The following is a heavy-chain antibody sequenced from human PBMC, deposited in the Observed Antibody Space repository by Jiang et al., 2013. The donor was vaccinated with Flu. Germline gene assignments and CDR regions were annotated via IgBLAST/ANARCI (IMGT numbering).Heavy chain of an antibody. CDR2: INAGNGNT. CDR3: ARGLKDYSGRVYYLDY. CDR1: GYTFSSYA. D-gene: IGHD4-11*01. J-gene: IGHJ4*02. V-gene: IGHV1-3*01. Sequence: EVKKPGASMRVSCKASGYTFSSYAIHWARQAPGQRLEWMGWINAGNGNTKYSQKFQGRVTITSDTSASTAYMDLSSLRSEDTAVYFCARGLKDYSGRVYYLDYWGQGTLVTVSS.